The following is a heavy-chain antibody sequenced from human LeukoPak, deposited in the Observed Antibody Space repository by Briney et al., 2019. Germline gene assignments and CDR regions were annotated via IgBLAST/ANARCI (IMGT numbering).Heavy chain of an antibody. V-gene: IGHV4-30-4*01. CDR1: GGSISSGDYY. Sequence: PSETLSLTCTVSGGSISSGDYYWSWIRQPPGKGLEWIGYIYYSGSTYYNPSLKSRVTISVDTSKNQFSLKLSSVTAADTAVYYCARGPSGYCSSTSCYVFDYWGQGTLVTVSS. CDR2: IYYSGST. D-gene: IGHD2-2*01. CDR3: ARGPSGYCSSTSCYVFDY. J-gene: IGHJ4*02.